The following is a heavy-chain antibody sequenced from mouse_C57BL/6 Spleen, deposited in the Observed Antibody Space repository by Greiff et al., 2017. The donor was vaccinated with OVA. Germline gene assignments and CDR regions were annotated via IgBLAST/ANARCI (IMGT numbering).Heavy chain of an antibody. V-gene: IGHV14-4*01. CDR1: GFNIKDDY. Sequence: VQLKESGAELVRPGASVKLSCTASGFNIKDDYMHWVKQRPEQGLEWIGWIDPENGDTEYASKFQGKATITADTSSNTAYLQLSSLTSEDTAVYYCTTSRAHWYFDVWGTGTTVTVSS. CDR3: TTSRAHWYFDV. CDR2: IDPENGDT. J-gene: IGHJ1*03.